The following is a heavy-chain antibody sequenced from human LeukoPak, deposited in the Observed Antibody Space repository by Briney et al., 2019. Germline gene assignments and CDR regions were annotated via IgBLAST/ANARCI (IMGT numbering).Heavy chain of an antibody. CDR1: GFTFSSYS. Sequence: PGGSLRLSCAASGFTFSSYSMNWVRQAPGTGLEWVSYISSSSSTIYYADSVNGRFTTSRDNTKNSLYPQMNSLRAEDTAVYYCARDLRIAAAGRSPDYWGQGTLVTVSS. V-gene: IGHV3-48*01. CDR3: ARDLRIAAAGRSPDY. J-gene: IGHJ4*02. CDR2: ISSSSSTI. D-gene: IGHD6-13*01.